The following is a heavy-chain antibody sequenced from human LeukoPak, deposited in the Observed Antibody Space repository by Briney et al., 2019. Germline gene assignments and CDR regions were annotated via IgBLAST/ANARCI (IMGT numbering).Heavy chain of an antibody. CDR3: AKGRSRYVVRETIFDY. CDR2: ISYDGSNK. Sequence: LSLTCTVSGGSISSGDYYWSWIRQPPGKGLEWMAVISYDGSNKYYADSVKGRFTISRDNSKNTLYLQMNSLRAEDTAVYYCAKGRSRYVVRETIFDYWGQGTLVTVSS. CDR1: GGSISSG. J-gene: IGHJ4*02. V-gene: IGHV3-30*18. D-gene: IGHD3-10*01.